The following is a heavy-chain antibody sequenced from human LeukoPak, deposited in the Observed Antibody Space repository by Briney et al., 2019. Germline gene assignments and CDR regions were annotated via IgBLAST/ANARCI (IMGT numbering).Heavy chain of an antibody. J-gene: IGHJ4*02. Sequence: SQTLSLTCTVSGGSISSGDYYWSWIRQHPGKGLEWIGYIYYSGDTYYNPSLESRVTISVDTSKNQFSLKLSSVTAADTAVYYCARAPRDTNSWYYFDYRGQGTLVSVSS. V-gene: IGHV4-31*02. CDR1: GGSISSGDYY. D-gene: IGHD5-18*01. CDR3: ARAPRDTNSWYYFDY. CDR2: IYYSGDT.